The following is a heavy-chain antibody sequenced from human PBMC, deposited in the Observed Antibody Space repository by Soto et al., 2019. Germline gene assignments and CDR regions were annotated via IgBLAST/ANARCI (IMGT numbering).Heavy chain of an antibody. V-gene: IGHV1-18*01. Sequence: QVQLVQSGAEVKKPGASVKVSCKASGYTFTTYGITWVRQAPGQGLEGMGLINTYNGKTYDAQKLQGRVTMTTDTSTSTAYMELRSLRSDDTAVYYCARGITFGGVLNGMDVWGQGTTVTVSS. D-gene: IGHD3-16*01. J-gene: IGHJ6*02. CDR1: GYTFTTYG. CDR3: ARGITFGGVLNGMDV. CDR2: INTYNGKT.